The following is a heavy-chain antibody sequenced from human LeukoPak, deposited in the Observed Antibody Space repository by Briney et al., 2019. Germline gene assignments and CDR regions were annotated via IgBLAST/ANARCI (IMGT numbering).Heavy chain of an antibody. D-gene: IGHD3-10*01. J-gene: IGHJ4*02. CDR2: INAGNGNT. CDR1: GYTFTSYA. Sequence: GASVTDSCKASGYTFTSYAMHWVRQAPGQRLEWMGWINAGNGNTKYSQKFQGRVTITRDTSASTAYMELSSLRSEDTAVYYCAVHPDYYYGSGSYCHWGQGTLVTVSS. V-gene: IGHV1-3*01. CDR3: AVHPDYYYGSGSYCH.